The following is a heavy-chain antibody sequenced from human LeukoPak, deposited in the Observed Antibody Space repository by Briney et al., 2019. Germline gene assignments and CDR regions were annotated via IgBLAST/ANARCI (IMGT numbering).Heavy chain of an antibody. CDR2: IYYSGST. CDR1: GGSTSSYY. J-gene: IGHJ4*02. V-gene: IGHV4-59*01. CDR3: ARCLKAYFDY. Sequence: SETLSLTCTVSGGSTSSYYWSWIRQPPGKGLEWIGYIYYSGSTNYNPSLKSRVTISVDTSKNQFSLKLSSVTAADTAVYYCARCLKAYFDYWGRGTLVTVSS.